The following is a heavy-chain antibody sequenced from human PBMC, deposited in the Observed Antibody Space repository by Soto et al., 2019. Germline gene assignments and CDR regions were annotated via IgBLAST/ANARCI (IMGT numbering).Heavy chain of an antibody. CDR1: GYSFTSYW. J-gene: IGHJ6*02. Sequence: PGESLKISCKGSGYSFTSYWIGWVRQMPGKGLEWMGIIYPGDSDTKYSPSFQGQVTISADKSISTAYLQWSSLKASDTAMYYCARHSRYNWNYGSRYYYYYGMDVWGQGTTVTVSS. V-gene: IGHV5-51*01. CDR2: IYPGDSDT. D-gene: IGHD1-7*01. CDR3: ARHSRYNWNYGSRYYYYYGMDV.